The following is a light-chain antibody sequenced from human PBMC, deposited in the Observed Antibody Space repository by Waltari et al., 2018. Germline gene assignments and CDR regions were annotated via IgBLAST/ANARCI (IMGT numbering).Light chain of an antibody. Sequence: QSALTQPPSASGSPGQSVTISCTGTSRDVGGYNYVSWYQQHPGKAPKLIIYEVTKRPSGVPDRFSAPKSGNTASLTVSGLQAEDEADYYCSSCDDRYRYVFGSGTKVTVL. CDR2: EVT. V-gene: IGLV2-8*01. CDR1: SRDVGGYNY. J-gene: IGLJ1*01. CDR3: SSCDDRYRYV.